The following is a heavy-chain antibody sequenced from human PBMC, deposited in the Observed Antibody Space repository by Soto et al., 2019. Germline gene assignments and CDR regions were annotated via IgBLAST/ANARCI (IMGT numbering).Heavy chain of an antibody. J-gene: IGHJ5*02. CDR3: ARYRDFGVVILISNWFDP. D-gene: IGHD3-3*01. Sequence: QVQLVESGGGVVQPGRSLRLSCAASGFTFSSYAMHWVRQAPGKGLEWVAVISYDGSNKYDADSVKGRFTISRDNSKNTLYLQMNSLRAEDTAVYYCARYRDFGVVILISNWFDPWGQGTLVTVSS. CDR2: ISYDGSNK. V-gene: IGHV3-30-3*01. CDR1: GFTFSSYA.